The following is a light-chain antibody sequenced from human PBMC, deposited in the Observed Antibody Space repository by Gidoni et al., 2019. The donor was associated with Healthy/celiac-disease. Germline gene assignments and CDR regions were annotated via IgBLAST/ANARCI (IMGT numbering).Light chain of an antibody. J-gene: IGLJ2*01. CDR2: KDS. CDR1: ALPKQY. CDR3: QSADSSGTYPVV. Sequence: SYELTQPPSVSVSPGQPARITCSGDALPKQYAYWYQQTPGQAPVLVIYKDSERPSGIPERFSGSSSGTTVTLTISGVQAEDEADYYCQSADSSGTYPVVFGGGTKLTVL. V-gene: IGLV3-25*03.